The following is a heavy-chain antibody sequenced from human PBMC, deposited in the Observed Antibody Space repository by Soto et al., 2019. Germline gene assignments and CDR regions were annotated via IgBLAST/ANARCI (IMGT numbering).Heavy chain of an antibody. J-gene: IGHJ6*02. V-gene: IGHV3-74*01. Sequence: SLRLSCAASGFTFSSYWMHWVRQAPGKGLVWVSRINSDGSSTSYADSVKGRFTISRDNAKNTLYLQMNSLRAEDTAVYYCARGPSILVRGVYASGMDVWGQGTTVTVSS. CDR1: GFTFSSYW. CDR3: ARGPSILVRGVYASGMDV. CDR2: INSDGSST. D-gene: IGHD3-10*01.